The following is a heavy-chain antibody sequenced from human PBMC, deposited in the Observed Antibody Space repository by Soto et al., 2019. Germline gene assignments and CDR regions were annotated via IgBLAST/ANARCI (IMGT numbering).Heavy chain of an antibody. J-gene: IGHJ6*02. CDR2: IYHSGST. V-gene: IGHV4-30-2*01. CDR3: ARRFLEWLTARGYYYGMDV. D-gene: IGHD3-3*01. CDR1: GGSISSGGYS. Sequence: SETLSLTCAVSGGSISSGGYSWSWIRRPPGKGLEWIGYIYHSGSTYYNPSLKSRVTISVDRSKNQFSLKLSSVTAADTAVYYCARRFLEWLTARGYYYGMDVWGQGTTVTVSS.